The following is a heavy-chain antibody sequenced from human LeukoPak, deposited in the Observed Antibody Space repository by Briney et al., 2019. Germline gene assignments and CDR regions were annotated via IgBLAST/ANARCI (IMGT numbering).Heavy chain of an antibody. J-gene: IGHJ6*02. D-gene: IGHD4-17*01. CDR1: GFTVSSNY. CDR3: AREHFDYGDYGAPADYYYGMDV. CDR2: IYSGGST. Sequence: PGGSLRLSCAASGFTVSSNYMGWVRQAPGKGLEWVSVIYSGGSTYYADSVKGRFTISRDKSKNTLYLQMNSLRAEDTAVYYCAREHFDYGDYGAPADYYYGMDVWGQGTTVTVSS. V-gene: IGHV3-53*01.